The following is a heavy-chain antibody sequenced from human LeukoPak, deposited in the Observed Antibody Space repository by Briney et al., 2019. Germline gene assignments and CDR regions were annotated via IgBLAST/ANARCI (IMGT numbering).Heavy chain of an antibody. CDR2: IYYSGST. CDR1: GGSISSSSYY. V-gene: IGHV4-39*07. D-gene: IGHD3-9*01. J-gene: IGHJ4*02. CDR3: ARPPFLTVYYLLDS. Sequence: SETLSLTCTVSGGSISSSSYYWGWIRQPPGKGLEWIGSIYYSGSTYYNPSLKSRVTISVDTSKNQFSLKLSSVTAADTAVYYGARPPFLTVYYLLDSWGREPLAPVS.